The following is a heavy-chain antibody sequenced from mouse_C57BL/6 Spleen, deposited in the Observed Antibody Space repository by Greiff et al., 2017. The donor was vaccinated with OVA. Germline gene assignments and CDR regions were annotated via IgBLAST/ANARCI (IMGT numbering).Heavy chain of an antibody. D-gene: IGHD1-1*01. Sequence: VQLQQSGAELVRPGASVTLSCKASGYTFTDYEMHWVKQTPVHGLEWIGAIDPETGGTAYNQKFKGKAILTADKSSSTAYMELRSLTSEDSAVYYGTRGAVVATGFDYWGQGTTLTVSS. V-gene: IGHV1-15*01. CDR3: TRGAVVATGFDY. J-gene: IGHJ2*01. CDR1: GYTFTDYE. CDR2: IDPETGGT.